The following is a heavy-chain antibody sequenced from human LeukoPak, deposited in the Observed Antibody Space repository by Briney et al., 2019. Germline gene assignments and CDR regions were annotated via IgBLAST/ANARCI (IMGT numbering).Heavy chain of an antibody. V-gene: IGHV3-7*04. CDR3: ARGPDYA. Sequence: GGSLRLSCAASGFTFSIYWMSWVRQAPGKGLQWVANIKQDGSEKYYVDSVKGRFTISRDNAKNSLYLQINSLRAEDTAVYYCARGPDYAWGQGTLVTVSS. CDR2: IKQDGSEK. D-gene: IGHD4-17*01. CDR1: GFTFSIYW. J-gene: IGHJ4*02.